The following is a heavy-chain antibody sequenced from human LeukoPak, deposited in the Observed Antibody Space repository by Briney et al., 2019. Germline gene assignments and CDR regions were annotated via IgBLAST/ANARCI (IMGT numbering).Heavy chain of an antibody. V-gene: IGHV1-69*05. D-gene: IGHD6-13*01. J-gene: IGHJ5*02. Sequence: ASVKDSCKASGGTFSSYAISWVRQAPGQGLEWMGEIIPIFGTANYAQKLQSRVTITTDESTSTAYMELSSLRSEETDVYDCARGRPGYSSSWYKYWFDPWGQGTLVTVSS. CDR1: GGTFSSYA. CDR3: ARGRPGYSSSWYKYWFDP. CDR2: IIPIFGTA.